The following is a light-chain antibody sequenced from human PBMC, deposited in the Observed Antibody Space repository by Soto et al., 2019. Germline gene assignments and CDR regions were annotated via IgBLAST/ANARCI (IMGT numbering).Light chain of an antibody. CDR2: AAS. CDR3: QLYGGSHMFS. V-gene: IGKV3-20*01. CDR1: QSISSSY. Sequence: EIVLTQSPGTLSLSPGEGGTLSCRASQSISSSYLAWYQQKPGQSPILLFYAASSRATGVPDRFSGSGSGTDFNLTISRLEPEDFAVYYCQLYGGSHMFSFGQGTKLEIK. J-gene: IGKJ2*01.